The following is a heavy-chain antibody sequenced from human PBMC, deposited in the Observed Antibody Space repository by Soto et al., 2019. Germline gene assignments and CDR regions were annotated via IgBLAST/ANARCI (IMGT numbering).Heavy chain of an antibody. V-gene: IGHV3-30*04. D-gene: IGHD2-15*01. Sequence: QVQLVESGGGVVQPGRSLRLSCVPSGFTFSTYAMHWVRQAPGKGLEWVAIISYDGTNKYYADSVKGRFTISRDNSKNTLYLQMNSLRVEDTALYYCAKDRGRYCSGGTCYLCDSWGQGALVTVSS. CDR3: AKDRGRYCSGGTCYLCDS. J-gene: IGHJ4*02. CDR1: GFTFSTYA. CDR2: ISYDGTNK.